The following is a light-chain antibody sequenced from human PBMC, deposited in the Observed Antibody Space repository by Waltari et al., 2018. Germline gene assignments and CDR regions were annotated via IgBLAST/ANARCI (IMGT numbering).Light chain of an antibody. CDR1: SGAVSDYKF. CDR2: EGN. CDR3: ISYAGSRKV. V-gene: IGLV2-8*01. Sequence: QSALTQPPSASGSPGQSVTIPCTGTSGAVSDYKFVSWYQQHPGKAPNLMIYEGNQRPSGVPDRFSGSMSGSTASLTVSGLQADDEADYYCISYAGSRKVFGGGTRLTVL. J-gene: IGLJ2*01.